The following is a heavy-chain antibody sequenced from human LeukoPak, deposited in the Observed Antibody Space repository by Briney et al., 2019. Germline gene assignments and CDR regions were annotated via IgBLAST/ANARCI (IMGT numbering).Heavy chain of an antibody. CDR3: ARVGYCSGGSCYYLAY. CDR2: INPSGGST. V-gene: IGHV1-46*01. D-gene: IGHD2-15*01. CDR1: GYSFTTYY. Sequence: ASVNVSCKASGYSFTTYYIHWVRQAPGQGLEWMGIINPSGGSTSYSQQFQGRITLTRDTSTSTVYMDLSSLTSEDTAVYYCARVGYCSGGSCYYLAYWGQGTLVTVSS. J-gene: IGHJ4*02.